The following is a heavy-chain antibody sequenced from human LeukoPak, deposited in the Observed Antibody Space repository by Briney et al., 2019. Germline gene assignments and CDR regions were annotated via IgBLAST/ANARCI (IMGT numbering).Heavy chain of an antibody. V-gene: IGHV4-30-2*01. Sequence: PSQTLSLTCAVSGGSISSGGYSWSWIRQPPGKGLEWIGYIYHSGSTYYNPSLKSRVTISVDRSKNQFSLKLSSVTAADTAVYYCASERYDFWSGYPNYYFDYWGQGTLVTVSS. J-gene: IGHJ4*02. CDR3: ASERYDFWSGYPNYYFDY. CDR1: GGSISSGGYS. CDR2: IYHSGST. D-gene: IGHD3-3*01.